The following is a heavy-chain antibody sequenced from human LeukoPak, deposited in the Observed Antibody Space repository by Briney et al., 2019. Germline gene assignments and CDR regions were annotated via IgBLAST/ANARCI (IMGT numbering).Heavy chain of an antibody. D-gene: IGHD3-9*01. CDR3: TTGLKRYFDLYYYYYYMDV. V-gene: IGHV3-30*02. CDR2: IRYDGSNK. CDR1: GFTFSSYG. Sequence: GGSLRLSCAASGFTFSSYGMHWVRQAPGKGLEWVAFIRYDGSNKYYADSVKGRFTISRDNSKNTLYLQMDSLKTEDTAVYYCTTGLKRYFDLYYYYYYMDVWGKGTTVTVSS. J-gene: IGHJ6*03.